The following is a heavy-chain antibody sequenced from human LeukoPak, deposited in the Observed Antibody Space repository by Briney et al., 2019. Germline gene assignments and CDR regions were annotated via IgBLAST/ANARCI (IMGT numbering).Heavy chain of an antibody. CDR2: ISVGSDIT. CDR1: GFTFSNYA. CDR3: ARRAGAYSHPYDY. Sequence: GTSLRLSCEASGFTFSNYAMNWVRQAPGKGLQWVSTISVGSDITYYSDSVKGRFTISRDNSKNTLYLQMNSLRAEDTAVYYCARRAGAYSHPYDYWGQGTLVTVSS. J-gene: IGHJ4*02. V-gene: IGHV3-23*01. D-gene: IGHD4/OR15-4a*01.